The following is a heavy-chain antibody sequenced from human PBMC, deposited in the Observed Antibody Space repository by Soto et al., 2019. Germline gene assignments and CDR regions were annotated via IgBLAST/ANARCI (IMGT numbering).Heavy chain of an antibody. Sequence: QVQLVQSGAEVKKPGASVKVSCKASGYTFTSYDINWVRQATGQGLEWMGWMNPNSGNTGYAQKFQGRVTMNRNTSRSTAYMELSSLRSEDTAVYYCARGNGLGYCSGGSCPYYYYMDVWGKGTTVTVSS. CDR1: GYTFTSYD. CDR2: MNPNSGNT. D-gene: IGHD2-15*01. CDR3: ARGNGLGYCSGGSCPYYYYMDV. V-gene: IGHV1-8*01. J-gene: IGHJ6*03.